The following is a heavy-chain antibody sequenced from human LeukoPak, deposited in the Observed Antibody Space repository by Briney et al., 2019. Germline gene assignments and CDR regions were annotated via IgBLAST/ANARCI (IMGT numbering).Heavy chain of an antibody. V-gene: IGHV3-23*01. J-gene: IGHJ4*02. CDR1: GFTFSSYA. CDR3: AKYIGGSVDKYYFDY. D-gene: IGHD4-23*01. CDR2: ISGSGGST. Sequence: GGSLRLSCAASGFTFSSYAMSWVRQAPGKGLEWVSAISGSGGSTYYADSMKGRFTISRDNSKNTLYLQMNSLRAEDTAVYYCAKYIGGSVDKYYFDYWGQGTLVTVSS.